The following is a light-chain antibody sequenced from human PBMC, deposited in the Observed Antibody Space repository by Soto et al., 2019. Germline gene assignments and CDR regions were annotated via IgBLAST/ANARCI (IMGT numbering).Light chain of an antibody. CDR1: SSDVGSYNY. J-gene: IGLJ1*01. Sequence: QSALTQPASVSGSPGQSITVSCTGTSSDVGSYNYVSWYQQHPGKAPKVMIYDVSNRPSGVSYRFSGSKSGNTASLTISGLQAEDEADYSCSSYTTSSTYVFGTGTKATVL. CDR3: SSYTTSSTYV. CDR2: DVS. V-gene: IGLV2-14*01.